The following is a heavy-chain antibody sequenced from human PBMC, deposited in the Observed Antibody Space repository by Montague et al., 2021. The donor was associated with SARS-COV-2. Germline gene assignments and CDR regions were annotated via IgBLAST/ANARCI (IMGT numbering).Heavy chain of an antibody. CDR2: IYIRETA. Sequence: SETLSLTCTVSGGSISSYYWSWIRQPAGKGLEWIGRIYIRETATYNPSLTSRVIMSADTSKSQISLKLSSVTAADTAVYYCARGRRIAAGGTSYYGLDVWGQGTTVTVSS. V-gene: IGHV4-4*07. CDR1: GGSISSYY. CDR3: ARGRRIAAGGTSYYGLDV. D-gene: IGHD6-13*01. J-gene: IGHJ6*02.